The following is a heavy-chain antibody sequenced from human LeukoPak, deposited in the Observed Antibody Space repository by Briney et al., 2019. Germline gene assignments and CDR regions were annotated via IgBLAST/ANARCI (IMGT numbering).Heavy chain of an antibody. V-gene: IGHV3-43*01. Sequence: AGGSLRLSCTASGFTFDDYSMHWVRQAPGKTLEWVPLISWDGTTYYADSVKGRFTISRDNGKNSLYLQMDTLRSEDTAFYYCAKDLSNESRGSVIDSWGQGTLVTLSS. CDR3: AKDLSNESRGSVIDS. J-gene: IGHJ1*01. CDR2: ISWDGTT. D-gene: IGHD3-22*01. CDR1: GFTFDDYS.